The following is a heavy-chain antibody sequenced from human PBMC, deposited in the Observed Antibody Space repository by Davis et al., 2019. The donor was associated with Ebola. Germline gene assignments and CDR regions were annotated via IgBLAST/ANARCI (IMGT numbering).Heavy chain of an antibody. Sequence: GESLKISCAVSGFTFSAYYMDWVRLTPGKRLEWVGLSRNLDSRYNTEYAASVRGRFTISRDDSKQSLYLQMNSLRTEDTAVYYCVTENWYRFESWGQGTLVTASS. D-gene: IGHD1/OR15-1a*01. V-gene: IGHV3-72*01. CDR3: VTENWYRFES. CDR1: GFTFSAYY. CDR2: SRNLDSRYNT. J-gene: IGHJ4*02.